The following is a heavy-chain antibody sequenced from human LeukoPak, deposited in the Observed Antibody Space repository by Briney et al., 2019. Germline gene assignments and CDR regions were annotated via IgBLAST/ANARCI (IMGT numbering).Heavy chain of an antibody. CDR2: INPNSGGT. V-gene: IGHV1-2*02. CDR3: ARDGALVVVTANYFDY. Sequence: GASVKVSCKASGYTFTGYYMHWVRQAPGQGLEWMGWINPNSGGTNYAQKFQGRDTMTRDTSISTAYMELSRLRSDDTAVYYCARDGALVVVTANYFDYWGQGTLVTVSS. D-gene: IGHD2-21*02. J-gene: IGHJ4*02. CDR1: GYTFTGYY.